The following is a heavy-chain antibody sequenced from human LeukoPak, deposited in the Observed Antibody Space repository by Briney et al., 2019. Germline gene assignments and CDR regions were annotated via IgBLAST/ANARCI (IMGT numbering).Heavy chain of an antibody. CDR1: GFTFSNYG. CDR2: IYYDGSNK. Sequence: GRSLRLSCAASGFTFSNYGMHWVRQAPGKGLEWVALIYYDGSNKYYADYVKGRFTISRDNSKNTHYLQMNSLRAGDTAIYYCAKAKIVAAVHWFDPWGQGTLVTVSS. V-gene: IGHV3-33*06. D-gene: IGHD6-13*01. J-gene: IGHJ5*02. CDR3: AKAKIVAAVHWFDP.